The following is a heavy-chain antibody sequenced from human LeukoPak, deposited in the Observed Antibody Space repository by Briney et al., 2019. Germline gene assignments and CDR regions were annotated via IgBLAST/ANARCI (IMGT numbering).Heavy chain of an antibody. J-gene: IGHJ4*02. D-gene: IGHD1-1*01. V-gene: IGHV3-21*04. CDR1: GFTFSSYS. CDR3: ARDTSRYDWNDGVAY. CDR2: ISSSSSYI. Sequence: GGSLRLSCAASGFTFSSYSMNWVRQAPGKGLEWVSSISSSSSYIYYADSVKGRFTISRDNAKNSLYLQMNSLRADDTALYYCARDTSRYDWNDGVAYWGQGTLVTVSS.